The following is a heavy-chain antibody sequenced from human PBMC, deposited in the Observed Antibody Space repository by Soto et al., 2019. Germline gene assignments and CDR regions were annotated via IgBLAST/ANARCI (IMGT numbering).Heavy chain of an antibody. V-gene: IGHV4-59*08. J-gene: IGHJ5*02. CDR1: GGSISSYY. Sequence: QVQLQESGPGLVKPSETLSLICTVSGGSISSYYWSWIRQPPGKGLEWLGYIYYSGSTNYNPSLKSRVTISVDTSQNQFSLKLSSVTTADTAVYYCAKQMGRFDPWGQGTLVTVSS. D-gene: IGHD2-8*01. CDR3: AKQMGRFDP. CDR2: IYYSGST.